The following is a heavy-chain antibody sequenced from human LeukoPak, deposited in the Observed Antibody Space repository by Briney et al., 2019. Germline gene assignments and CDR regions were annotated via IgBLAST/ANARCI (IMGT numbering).Heavy chain of an antibody. J-gene: IGHJ5*02. Sequence: SQTLSLTCTVSGGSISSGGYYWSWIRQPPGKGLEWIGYIYHSGSTYYNPSLKSRVTISVDRSKNQFSLKLSSVTAADTAVYYCAREGYSSSWYNWFDPWGQGTLVTVSS. V-gene: IGHV4-30-2*01. CDR1: GGSISSGGYY. CDR2: IYHSGST. D-gene: IGHD6-13*01. CDR3: AREGYSSSWYNWFDP.